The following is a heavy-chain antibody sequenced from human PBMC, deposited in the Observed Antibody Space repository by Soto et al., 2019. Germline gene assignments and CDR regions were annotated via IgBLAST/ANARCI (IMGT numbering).Heavy chain of an antibody. V-gene: IGHV4-31*03. CDR2: IFYSGST. CDR3: ARGVLH. Sequence: QVQLQESGPGLVKPSQTLSLTCTVSGGSISSGGYSWSWIRQHPGKGLEWIGYIFYSGSTSYNPSLKSRVTISVDTSKNQFSLEVSSVTAADTAVYYCARGVLHWGQGTLVTVSS. CDR1: GGSISSGGYS. J-gene: IGHJ4*02.